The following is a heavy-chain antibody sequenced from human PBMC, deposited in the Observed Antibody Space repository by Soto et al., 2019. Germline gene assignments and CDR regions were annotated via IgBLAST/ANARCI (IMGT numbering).Heavy chain of an antibody. V-gene: IGHV3-48*01. J-gene: IGHJ3*02. CDR3: ARACGSGSFDAFHI. D-gene: IGHD6-19*01. CDR1: GFTFCSYS. CDR2: ISSSSSTI. Sequence: GGSLRLSCAASGFTFCSYSMNWVRQAPGKGLEWVSYISSSSSTIYYADSVKGRFTISRDNAKNSLYLQMNSLRAEDTAVYYCARACGSGSFDAFHIWGQGTMVTVSS.